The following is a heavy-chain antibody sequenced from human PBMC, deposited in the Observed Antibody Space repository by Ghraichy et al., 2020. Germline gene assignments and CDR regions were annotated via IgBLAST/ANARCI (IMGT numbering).Heavy chain of an antibody. CDR3: AKDDEAYCGGDCYSGYYYHGMDV. CDR1: GFTFSSYA. J-gene: IGHJ6*02. CDR2: ISYDGNIK. V-gene: IGHV3-30*18. Sequence: GSLRLSCAASGFTFSSYAMHWVRQAPGKGLEWVAVISYDGNIKYYGDSVKGRFIISRDNSKTKNTLYLQMNSLRAEDTAVYYCAKDDEAYCGGDCYSGYYYHGMDVWGQGTTVTVSS. D-gene: IGHD2-21*02.